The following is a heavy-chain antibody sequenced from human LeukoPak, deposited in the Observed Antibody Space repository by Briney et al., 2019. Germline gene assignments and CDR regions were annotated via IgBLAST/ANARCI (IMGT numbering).Heavy chain of an antibody. CDR1: GFTFSSYE. D-gene: IGHD5-12*01. CDR3: ARVEASGYDYGAFDY. J-gene: IGHJ4*02. Sequence: GGSLRLSCAASGFTFSSYEMNWVRQAPGKGLEWVSAISVSGNTYHADSVKGRFTISRDSSKNTLYLQMNSLRAEDTAVYYCARVEASGYDYGAFDYWGQGTLVTVSS. CDR2: ISVSGNT. V-gene: IGHV3-23*01.